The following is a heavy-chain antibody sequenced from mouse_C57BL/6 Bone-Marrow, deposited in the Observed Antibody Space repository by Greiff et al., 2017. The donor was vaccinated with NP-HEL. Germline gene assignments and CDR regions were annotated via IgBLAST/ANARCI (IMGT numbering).Heavy chain of an antibody. CDR3: ARQGFGYYAMDY. CDR1: GFTFSSYG. D-gene: IGHD3-2*02. J-gene: IGHJ4*01. Sequence: EVMLVESGGDLVKPGGSLKLSCAASGFTFSSYGMSWVRQTPDKRLEWVATISSGGSYTYYPDSVKGRFTISRDNAKNTLYLQMSSLKSEDTAMYYCARQGFGYYAMDYWGQGTSVTVSS. CDR2: ISSGGSYT. V-gene: IGHV5-6*01.